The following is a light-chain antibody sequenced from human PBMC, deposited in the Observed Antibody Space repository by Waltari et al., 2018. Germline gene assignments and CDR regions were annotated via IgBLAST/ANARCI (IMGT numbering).Light chain of an antibody. CDR2: GKD. J-gene: IGLJ3*02. Sequence: SSELSQDPTVSVALGQTVTLTCQGDLLRRYPADWYQVRPRQAPILVFDGKDIRPPGIPGRFSGSQSGSTASLTITGAQAEDEADYYCASRDISYSWVFGGGTRLTVL. CDR1: LLRRYP. CDR3: ASRDISYSWV. V-gene: IGLV3-19*01.